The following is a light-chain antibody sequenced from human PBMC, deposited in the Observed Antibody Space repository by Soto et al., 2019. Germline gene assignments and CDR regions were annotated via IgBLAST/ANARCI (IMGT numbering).Light chain of an antibody. CDR2: WAS. J-gene: IGKJ2*01. CDR3: QQYYTTPVT. CDR1: ESALYSSSNKNY. Sequence: DIVMSQSPDSLAVSLGERATINCKSSESALYSSSNKNYLAWYQQKPGQPPILLIYWASTRESGVPDRFSGSVSGTDFTLTISSLHAEDVAVYYCQQYYTTPVTFGQGTKLEIK. V-gene: IGKV4-1*01.